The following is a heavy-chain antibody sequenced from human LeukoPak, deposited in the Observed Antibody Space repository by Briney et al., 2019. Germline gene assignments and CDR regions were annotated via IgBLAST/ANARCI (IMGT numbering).Heavy chain of an antibody. CDR2: IKSKTAGCTT. CDR3: TTDNWYSSGWYDEGIDY. V-gene: IGHV3-15*01. J-gene: IGHJ4*02. D-gene: IGHD6-19*01. Sequence: GGSLRLSCAASGFTFSNAWMSWVRQAPGKGLEWVGRIKSKTAGCTTDYAAPVKVRFTISRDDSKNTLYLQMNSLKTEDTAVYYCTTDNWYSSGWYDEGIDYWGQGTLVTVSS. CDR1: GFTFSNAW.